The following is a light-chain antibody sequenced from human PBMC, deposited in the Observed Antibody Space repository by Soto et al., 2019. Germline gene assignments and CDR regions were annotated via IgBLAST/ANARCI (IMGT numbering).Light chain of an antibody. CDR3: QQSYSPPPVT. J-gene: IGKJ5*01. CDR1: QGINRF. Sequence: DIQMTQSPSSLSASVGDRVTITCGTIQGINRFLNWYQQKPGKAPKLLIDAASSLQSGVPSRFSGSGSGTDFTLTISSLQPEDFATYYCQQSYSPPPVTFGQGTRLEIK. CDR2: AAS. V-gene: IGKV1-39*01.